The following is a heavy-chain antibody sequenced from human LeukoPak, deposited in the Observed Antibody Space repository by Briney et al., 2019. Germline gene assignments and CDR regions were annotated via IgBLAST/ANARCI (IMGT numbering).Heavy chain of an antibody. Sequence: SETLSLTCTVSGGSISSGDYYWSWIRQAPGKGLEWIGYIYYSGSTYYNPSLKGRVAISVDTSKNQFSLKLSSVTAADTAVYYCATGSVSAGSFWFDPWGQGTLVTVSS. CDR2: IYYSGST. D-gene: IGHD2-15*01. CDR3: ATGSVSAGSFWFDP. J-gene: IGHJ5*02. CDR1: GGSISSGDYY. V-gene: IGHV4-30-4*08.